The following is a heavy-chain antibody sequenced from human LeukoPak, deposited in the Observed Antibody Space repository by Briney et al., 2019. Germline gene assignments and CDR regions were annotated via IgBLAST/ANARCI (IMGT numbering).Heavy chain of an antibody. D-gene: IGHD3-10*01. V-gene: IGHV1-24*01. Sequence: ASVKVSCKVSGYTLTELSMHWVRQAPGKGLEWMGGFDPEDGETIYAQKFQGRVTMTEDTSTDTAYMELSSLRSEDTAVYYCATSGGSGSYRRYFDYWGQGTLVTVSS. CDR2: FDPEDGET. J-gene: IGHJ4*02. CDR1: GYTLTELS. CDR3: ATSGGSGSYRRYFDY.